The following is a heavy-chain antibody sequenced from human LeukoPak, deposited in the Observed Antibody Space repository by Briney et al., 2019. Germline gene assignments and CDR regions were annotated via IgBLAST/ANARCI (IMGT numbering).Heavy chain of an antibody. D-gene: IGHD5-12*01. CDR1: GFTFDDYA. CDR2: ISWNSGSI. J-gene: IGHJ4*02. Sequence: PGRSLRLSCAASGFTFDDYAMHWVRQAPGKGLEWVSGISWNSGSIGYADSVKGRFTISRDNAKNPLYLQMNSLRAEDTALYYCAKADRLRGYDYWGQGTLVTVSS. V-gene: IGHV3-9*01. CDR3: AKADRLRGYDY.